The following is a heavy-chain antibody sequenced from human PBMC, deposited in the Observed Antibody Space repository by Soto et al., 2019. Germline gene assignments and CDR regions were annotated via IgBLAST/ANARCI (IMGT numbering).Heavy chain of an antibody. V-gene: IGHV1-69*04. J-gene: IGHJ5*02. Sequence: ASVKVSCKASGGTFSSYTISWVRQAPGQGLEWMGRIIPILGIANYAQKFQGRVTITADKSTSTAYMELSSLRSEDTAVYYCARDLAGTSRIDWFDPWGKGNLVTVYS. CDR1: GGTFSSYT. CDR3: ARDLAGTSRIDWFDP. D-gene: IGHD1-1*01. CDR2: IIPILGIA.